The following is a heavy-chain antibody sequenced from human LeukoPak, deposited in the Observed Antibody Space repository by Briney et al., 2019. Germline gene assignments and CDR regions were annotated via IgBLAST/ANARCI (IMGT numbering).Heavy chain of an antibody. CDR1: GGSFNDYY. CDR3: ARGPYKYDGSGAFDI. J-gene: IGHJ3*02. CDR2: IYTSGST. D-gene: IGHD3-22*01. Sequence: SETLSLTCAVYGGSFNDYYWSWIRQPAGKGLEWIGRIYTSGSTNYNPSLKSRVTISVDTSKNQFSLKLTSVTAADTAVYYCARGPYKYDGSGAFDIWGQGTKVTVSS. V-gene: IGHV4-59*10.